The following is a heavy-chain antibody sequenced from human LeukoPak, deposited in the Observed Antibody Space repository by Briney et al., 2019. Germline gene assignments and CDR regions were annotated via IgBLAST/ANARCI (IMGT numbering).Heavy chain of an antibody. CDR2: IVPIFGTA. Sequence: ASVKVSCKASGGTFSSYAISWVRQAPGQGLEWMGGIVPIFGTANYAQKFQGRVTITADESTSTAYMELSSLRSEDTAVYYCARGLVAAAGTWFDPWGQGTLVTVSS. J-gene: IGHJ5*02. CDR1: GGTFSSYA. D-gene: IGHD6-13*01. CDR3: ARGLVAAAGTWFDP. V-gene: IGHV1-69*13.